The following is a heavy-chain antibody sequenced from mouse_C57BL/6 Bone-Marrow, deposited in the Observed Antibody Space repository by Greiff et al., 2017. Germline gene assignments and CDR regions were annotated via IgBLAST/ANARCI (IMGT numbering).Heavy chain of an antibody. V-gene: IGHV5-17*01. Sequence: EVKVVESGGGLVKPGGSLKLSCAASGFTFSDYGMHWVSQAPVKGLEWVAYISSGSSTIYYDDKVKGRFTLSRDNAKNMLIRKMTSHRSEDTALYYCARTGYFDYWGQGTTLTVSS. D-gene: IGHD4-1*01. CDR1: GFTFSDYG. J-gene: IGHJ2*01. CDR3: ARTGYFDY. CDR2: ISSGSSTI.